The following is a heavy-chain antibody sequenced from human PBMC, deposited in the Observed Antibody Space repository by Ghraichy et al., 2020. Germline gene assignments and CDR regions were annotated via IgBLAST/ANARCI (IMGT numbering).Heavy chain of an antibody. CDR1: GLIFTDRG. V-gene: IGHV3-48*02. CDR3: AAEGGISWARGYLEY. D-gene: IGHD1-14*01. J-gene: IGHJ4*02. Sequence: GGSLRLSCAASGLIFTDRGMNWVRQAPGKGLEWLSYISGSGSTLFYADSVKGRFTISRDQANKSVYLQMNNLRDGDTAVYYCAAEGGISWARGYLEYWGQGILVAVSS. CDR2: ISGSGSTL.